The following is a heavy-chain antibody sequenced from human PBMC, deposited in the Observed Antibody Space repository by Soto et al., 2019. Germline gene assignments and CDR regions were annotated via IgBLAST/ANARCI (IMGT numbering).Heavy chain of an antibody. V-gene: IGHV3-33*01. J-gene: IGHJ4*02. CDR3: ARNYYGEEGCDH. CDR1: GFIFSSYG. D-gene: IGHD4-17*01. CDR2: VWYDGSNK. Sequence: SLRLSCAASGFIFSSYGMHWVRQAPGKGLEWVAFVWYDGSNKYYGDSVKGRFTISRDNSKNTLYLQMSSLRAEDTAVYYCARNYYGEEGCDHWGQGTLVTVSS.